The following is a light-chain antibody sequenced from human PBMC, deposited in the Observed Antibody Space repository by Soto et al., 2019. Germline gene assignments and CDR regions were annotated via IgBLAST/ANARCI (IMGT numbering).Light chain of an antibody. CDR3: HQYRSSPAWT. V-gene: IGKV3-20*01. J-gene: IGKJ1*01. CDR2: AAS. CDR1: QSVMNRL. Sequence: EIVLTQSPGTLSLSPGERATLSCRASQSVMNRLLAWYQQKPGQAPRLLIYAASSRAAGIPDRFSGSGSGTDFTLTISRLEPEDFAVYYCHQYRSSPAWTFGQGTKVDIK.